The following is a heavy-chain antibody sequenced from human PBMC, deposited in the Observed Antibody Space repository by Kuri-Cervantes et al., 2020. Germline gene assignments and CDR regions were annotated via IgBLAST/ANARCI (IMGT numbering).Heavy chain of an antibody. CDR2: ISSSSSHI. CDR3: ATDSRRFGY. V-gene: IGHV3-21*04. J-gene: IGHJ4*02. CDR1: GFIFSDHS. Sequence: GGSLRLSCAASGFIFSDHSMNWVRQAPGQGLEWVAAISSSSSHIYYGDSVKGRFTVSRDNAKNSLFLQMNSLRAEDTAVYYCATDSRRFGYWGQGTLVTVSS.